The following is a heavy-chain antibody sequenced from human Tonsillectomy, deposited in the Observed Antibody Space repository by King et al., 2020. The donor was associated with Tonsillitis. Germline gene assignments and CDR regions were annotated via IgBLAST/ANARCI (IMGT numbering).Heavy chain of an antibody. D-gene: IGHD6-19*01. CDR3: ARCSSGWYNWFDP. CDR1: GYTFTGYY. CDR2: INPNSGGT. V-gene: IGHV1-2*02. Sequence: QLVQSGAEVKKPGASVKVSCKASGYTFTGYYMHWVRQAPGQGLELMGWINPNSGGTNDAQKFQGRVTMTRETSITTAYMELSSLRSDDTAVYYCARCSSGWYNWFDPWGQGTLVTVSS. J-gene: IGHJ5*02.